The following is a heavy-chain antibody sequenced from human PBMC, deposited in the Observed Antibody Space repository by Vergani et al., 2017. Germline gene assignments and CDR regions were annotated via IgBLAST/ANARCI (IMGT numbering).Heavy chain of an antibody. J-gene: IGHJ5*02. V-gene: IGHV3-11*04. CDR2: FSSSGTTI. Sequence: QLQLVESGGGLVKPGGPLRLSCAAPGFTFSDYYMTWCRQAPGKGLEWVSYFSSSGTTIYYAASVRGRFTITREYAKNSLYLQMNSLGAEDTAVYYCARSPVFDPWGQGTLVTVSS. CDR1: GFTFSDYY. CDR3: ARSPVFDP.